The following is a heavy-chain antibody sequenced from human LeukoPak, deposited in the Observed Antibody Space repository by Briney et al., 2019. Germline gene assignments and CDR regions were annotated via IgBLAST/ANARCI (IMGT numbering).Heavy chain of an antibody. V-gene: IGHV3-30*18. CDR1: GFTFSSYG. CDR3: AKSSGYYTGVMYY. D-gene: IGHD3-3*01. J-gene: IGHJ4*02. Sequence: HSGRSLRLSCAASGFTFSSYGMHWVRQAPGKGLKWVAVISYDGSNKYYADSVKGRFTISRDNSKNTLYLQMNSLRAEDTAVYYCAKSSGYYTGVMYYWGQGTLVTVSS. CDR2: ISYDGSNK.